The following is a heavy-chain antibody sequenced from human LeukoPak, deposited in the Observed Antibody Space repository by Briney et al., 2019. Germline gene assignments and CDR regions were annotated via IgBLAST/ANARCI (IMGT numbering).Heavy chain of an antibody. J-gene: IGHJ5*02. V-gene: IGHV4-31*03. CDR1: GGSISSGGYY. D-gene: IGHD4-23*01. Sequence: SETLSLTCTVSGGSISSGGYYCSWIRQHPGKGLEWIGYIYYSGSTYYNPSLKSRVTISVDTSKNQFSLKLSSVTAADTAVYYCARDQLRSWFDPWGQGTLVTVSS. CDR3: ARDQLRSWFDP. CDR2: IYYSGST.